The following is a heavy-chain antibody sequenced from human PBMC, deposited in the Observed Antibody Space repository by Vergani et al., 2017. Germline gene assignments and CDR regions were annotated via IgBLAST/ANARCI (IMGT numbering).Heavy chain of an antibody. V-gene: IGHV1-69*18. D-gene: IGHD3-22*01. Sequence: QVQLVQSGAEVKKPGSSVKVSCKASGGTFSSYAISWVRQAPGQGLEWMGRIIPIVGTANYAQKFQGRVTITADEATSTADMELSSRRPEDTAVYYCARARYYYDSSGYYLDYWGQGTLVTVSS. J-gene: IGHJ4*02. CDR1: GGTFSSYA. CDR2: IIPIVGTA. CDR3: ARARYYYDSSGYYLDY.